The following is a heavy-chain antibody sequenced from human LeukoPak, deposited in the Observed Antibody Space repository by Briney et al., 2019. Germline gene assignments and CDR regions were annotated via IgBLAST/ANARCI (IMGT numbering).Heavy chain of an antibody. CDR3: ARDPAGIPGAIGGWFDP. CDR1: GYTFTDYS. J-gene: IGHJ5*02. V-gene: IGHV1-2*02. D-gene: IGHD2-2*02. CDR2: INPNSGGT. Sequence: GASVKVSCKASGYTFTDYSMHWVRQGPRQGLEWMGWINPNSGGTKYAQKFQGRVTMTRDTSISTGYMEVSRLTSDDTAVYYCARDPAGIPGAIGGWFDPWGPGTLVTVSS.